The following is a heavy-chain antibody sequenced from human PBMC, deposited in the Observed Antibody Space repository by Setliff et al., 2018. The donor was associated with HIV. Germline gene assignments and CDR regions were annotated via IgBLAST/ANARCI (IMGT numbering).Heavy chain of an antibody. CDR3: ATLPAAIVATTYYFDY. CDR2: IITSSSYT. CDR1: GFTFSYYS. J-gene: IGHJ4*03. V-gene: IGHV3-21*06. D-gene: IGHD5-12*01. Sequence: GGSLRLSCAASGFTFSYYSMTWVRQAPGKGLEWVSSIITSSSYTYYADSVKGRFTISRDNAKNSLYLQMNSLRAEDTAVYFCATLPAAIVATTYYFDYWGKGTTVTVSS.